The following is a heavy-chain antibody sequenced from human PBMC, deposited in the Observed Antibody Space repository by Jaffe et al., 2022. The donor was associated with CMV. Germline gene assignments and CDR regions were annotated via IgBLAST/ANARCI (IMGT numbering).Heavy chain of an antibody. CDR1: GLTFSDAY. D-gene: IGHD3-10*01. Sequence: EVQLVESGGGLVKLGGSLRLSCVASGLTFSDAYMSWVRQAPGKGLEWVGRIRGKGDGQTTEYAEPVKGRFTISRDDSKNTVYLQINSLETEDTAVYYCTTRGIFWGQGTLVTVSS. CDR2: IRGKGDGQTT. V-gene: IGHV3-15*01. CDR3: TTRGIF. J-gene: IGHJ4*02.